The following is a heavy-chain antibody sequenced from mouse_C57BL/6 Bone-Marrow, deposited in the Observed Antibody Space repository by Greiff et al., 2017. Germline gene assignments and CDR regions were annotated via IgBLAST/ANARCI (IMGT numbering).Heavy chain of an antibody. CDR2: IDPSDSYT. CDR3: ARRGIYYFDY. Sequence: QVQLKQPGAELVMPGASVKLSCKASGYTFTSYWMHWVKQRPGQGLEWIGEIDPSDSYTNYNQKFKGKSTLTVDKSSSTAYMQLSSLTSEDSAVYYCARRGIYYFDYWGQGTTRTVSS. D-gene: IGHD2-14*01. J-gene: IGHJ2*01. CDR1: GYTFTSYW. V-gene: IGHV1-69*01.